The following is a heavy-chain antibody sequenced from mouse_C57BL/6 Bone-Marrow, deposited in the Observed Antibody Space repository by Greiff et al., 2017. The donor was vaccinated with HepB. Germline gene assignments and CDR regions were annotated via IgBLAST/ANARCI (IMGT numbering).Heavy chain of an antibody. J-gene: IGHJ1*03. CDR2: INPNNGGT. CDR3: AREDYYYGSSLWYFDV. V-gene: IGHV1-18*01. Sequence: VQLKESGPELVKPGASVKIPCKASGYTFTDYNMDWVKQSHGKSLEWIGDINPNNGGTIYNQKFKGKATLTVDKSSSTAYMELRSLTSEDTAVYYCAREDYYYGSSLWYFDVWGTGTTVTVSS. D-gene: IGHD1-1*01. CDR1: GYTFTDYN.